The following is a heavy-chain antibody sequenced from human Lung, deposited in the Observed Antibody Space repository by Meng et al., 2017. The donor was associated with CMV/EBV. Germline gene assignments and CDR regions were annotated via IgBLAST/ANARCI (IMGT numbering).Heavy chain of an antibody. CDR3: AKAQFGRYFDGRDGMDV. CDR2: IKQNGSEK. V-gene: IGHV3-7*01. Sequence: GEXXKISCAASRFTFSNFWMSWVRQAPGKGLEWVANIKQNGSEKYYVDSEKGRFTISRDNSKNTQYLQMYSMRADDTAVYHCAKAQFGRYFDGRDGMDVSGQGXTVTVSS. D-gene: IGHD3-9*01. J-gene: IGHJ6*02. CDR1: RFTFSNFW.